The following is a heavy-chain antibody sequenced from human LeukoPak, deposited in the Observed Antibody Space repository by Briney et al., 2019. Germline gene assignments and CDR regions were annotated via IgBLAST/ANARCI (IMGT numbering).Heavy chain of an antibody. V-gene: IGHV3-48*03. J-gene: IGHJ4*02. CDR3: ARGITYYYDSSGYYYDY. Sequence: GGSLRLSCAASGFTFSSYEMNWVRQAPGKGLEWVSYISSSGSTIYYADSVKGRFTISRDNAKNSLYPQMNSLRAEDTAVYYCARGITYYYDSSGYYYDYWGQGTLVTVSS. CDR2: ISSSGSTI. D-gene: IGHD3-22*01. CDR1: GFTFSSYE.